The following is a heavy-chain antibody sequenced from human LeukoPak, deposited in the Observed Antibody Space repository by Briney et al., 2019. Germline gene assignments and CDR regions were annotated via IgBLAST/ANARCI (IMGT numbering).Heavy chain of an antibody. CDR2: ISSSGANA. CDR3: AKDMELAS. Sequence: SGGSLRLSCAASGFTFRDAAVTWVRQAPGKGLEWVSLISSSGANAYYADSVRGRFTISRDNSKNTLYLQMNNLRGEDTAEYYCAKDMELASWGQGTLVTVSS. J-gene: IGHJ5*02. CDR1: GFTFRDAA. V-gene: IGHV3-23*01. D-gene: IGHD1-26*01.